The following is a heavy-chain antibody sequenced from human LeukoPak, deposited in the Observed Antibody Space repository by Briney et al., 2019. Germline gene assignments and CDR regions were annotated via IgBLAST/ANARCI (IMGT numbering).Heavy chain of an antibody. D-gene: IGHD3-22*01. CDR1: GGSFSGYY. V-gene: IGHV4-59*01. CDR2: IYYSGST. Sequence: SETLSLTCAVYGGSFSGYYWSWIRQPPGKGLEWIGYIYYSGSTDYNPSLKSRVTISVDRSKNQFSLKLTSVTAADTAVYYCARRDSSGYYNYWGQGTLVTVSS. J-gene: IGHJ4*02. CDR3: ARRDSSGYYNY.